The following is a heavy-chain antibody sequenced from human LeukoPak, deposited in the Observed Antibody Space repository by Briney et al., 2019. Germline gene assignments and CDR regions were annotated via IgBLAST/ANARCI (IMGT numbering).Heavy chain of an antibody. Sequence: ASVKVSCKASGYTFTSYGISWVRQAPGQGLEWMGWINPNSGGTNYAQKFQGRVTMTRDTSISTAYMELSRLRSDDTAVYYCARSRAPYYYDSADAFDIWGQGTMVTVSS. CDR3: ARSRAPYYYDSADAFDI. V-gene: IGHV1-2*02. D-gene: IGHD3-22*01. CDR2: INPNSGGT. CDR1: GYTFTSYG. J-gene: IGHJ3*02.